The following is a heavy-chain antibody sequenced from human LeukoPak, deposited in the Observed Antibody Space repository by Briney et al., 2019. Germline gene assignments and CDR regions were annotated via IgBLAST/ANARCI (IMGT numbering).Heavy chain of an antibody. V-gene: IGHV4-34*01. CDR1: GGSFSGYY. D-gene: IGHD1-26*01. J-gene: IGHJ4*02. CDR3: ARGRSGSYFRFGYYFDY. Sequence: SETLSLTCAVYGGSFSGYYWSWIRQPPGKGLEWIGEINHSGGTNYNPSLKSRVTISVDTSKNQFSLKLSSVTAADTAVYYCARGRSGSYFRFGYYFDYWGQGTLVTVSS. CDR2: INHSGGT.